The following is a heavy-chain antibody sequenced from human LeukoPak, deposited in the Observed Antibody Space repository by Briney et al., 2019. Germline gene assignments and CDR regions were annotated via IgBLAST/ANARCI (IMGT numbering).Heavy chain of an antibody. CDR1: GFTFSGYA. V-gene: IGHV3-23*01. CDR3: AKADCSGGSCYPDY. Sequence: GGSLRLSCAASGFTFSGYAMSWVRQAPGKGLEWVSGISGSGGRTYYAESVKGRFTISRDNSKNTLYLQMNSLRAEDTAVYYCAKADCSGGSCYPDYWGQGTLVTVSS. CDR2: ISGSGGRT. J-gene: IGHJ4*02. D-gene: IGHD2-15*01.